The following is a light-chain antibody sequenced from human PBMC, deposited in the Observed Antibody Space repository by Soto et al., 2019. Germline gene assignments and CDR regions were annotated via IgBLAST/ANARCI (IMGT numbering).Light chain of an antibody. Sequence: DIQMTQSPSSLSASVGDRVIITCRASQDIRNDLGWYQQKPGRAPKRLIFAASSLQSGVPSRFSGSGSGTDFTLTINSLQPEDFATYYCQQYNAYPLTFGGGTRVEIK. CDR2: AAS. J-gene: IGKJ4*01. CDR1: QDIRND. CDR3: QQYNAYPLT. V-gene: IGKV1-17*01.